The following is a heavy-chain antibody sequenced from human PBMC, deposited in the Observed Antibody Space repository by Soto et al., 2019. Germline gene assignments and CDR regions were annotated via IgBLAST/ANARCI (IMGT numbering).Heavy chain of an antibody. D-gene: IGHD3-9*01. J-gene: IGHJ6*02. CDR1: GYSFSSYW. CDR2: IYPDDSDT. CDR3: ARNSLTGYYNYYYSMDV. V-gene: IGHV5-51*01. Sequence: PGESLKISCKSSGYSFSSYWIAWVRLMPGKVLEWMGSIYPDDSDTKYSPSFQGQVTISADKSISAAYLQWSSLKASDTAIYYCARNSLTGYYNYYYSMDVWGQGTTVTVSS.